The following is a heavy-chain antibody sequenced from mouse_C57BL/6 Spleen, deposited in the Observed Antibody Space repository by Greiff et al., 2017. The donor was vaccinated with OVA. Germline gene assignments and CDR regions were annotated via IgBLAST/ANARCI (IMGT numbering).Heavy chain of an antibody. CDR2: IYPGDGDT. V-gene: IGHV1-82*01. Sequence: QVQLKESGPELVKPGASVKISCKASGYAFSSSWMNWVKQRPGKGLEWIGRIYPGDGDTNYNGKFKGKATLTADKSSSTAYMQLSSLTSEDSAVYFCARSGTYSSFDYWGQGTTLTVSS. J-gene: IGHJ2*01. CDR3: ARSGTYSSFDY. CDR1: GYAFSSSW. D-gene: IGHD2-10*01.